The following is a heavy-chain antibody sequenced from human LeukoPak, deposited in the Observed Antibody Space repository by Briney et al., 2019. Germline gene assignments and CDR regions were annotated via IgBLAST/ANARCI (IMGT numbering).Heavy chain of an antibody. D-gene: IGHD1-26*01. Sequence: GGSLRLSCAASGFTFSTYSMNWVRQAPGKGLEWVSSISSSTSYIYYADSVRGRFTISRDNAKNSLYPQMNSLRAEDTAVYYCARTSATGGTFFDIWGQGTLVTVSS. J-gene: IGHJ4*02. CDR2: ISSSTSYI. CDR1: GFTFSTYS. CDR3: ARTSATGGTFFDI. V-gene: IGHV3-21*04.